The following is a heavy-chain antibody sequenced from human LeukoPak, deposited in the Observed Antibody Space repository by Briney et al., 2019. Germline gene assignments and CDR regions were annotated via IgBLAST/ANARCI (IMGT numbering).Heavy chain of an antibody. CDR1: GFTFSNSA. CDR2: LSGSGITT. V-gene: IGHV3-23*01. CDR3: AKGIYSSGWSYFDY. Sequence: GGSLRLSCAASGFTFSNSAMSWVRQAPGKGLEWVSTLSGSGITTYYADSVRGRYTISRDNSKNTLYLQMNSLRAEDTAVYYCAKGIYSSGWSYFDYWGHGALVTVSS. D-gene: IGHD6-19*01. J-gene: IGHJ4*01.